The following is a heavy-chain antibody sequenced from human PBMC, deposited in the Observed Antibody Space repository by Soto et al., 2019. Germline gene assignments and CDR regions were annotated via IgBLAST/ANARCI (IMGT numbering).Heavy chain of an antibody. D-gene: IGHD3-10*01. CDR1: GYTFTGYY. CDR3: ARGYGSGSYYWFDT. V-gene: IGHV1-2*04. CDR2: INPNSGGT. Sequence: ASVKVSCKASGYTFTGYYMHWVRQAPGQGLEWMGWINPNSGGTNYAQKFQGWVTMTRDTSISTAYMELSRLRSDDTAVYYCARGYGSGSYYWFDTWGQGTLVTVSS. J-gene: IGHJ5*02.